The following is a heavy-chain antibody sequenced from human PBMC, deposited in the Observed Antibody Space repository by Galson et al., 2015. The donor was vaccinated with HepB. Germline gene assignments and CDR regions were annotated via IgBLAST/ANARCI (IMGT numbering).Heavy chain of an antibody. CDR1: GFTFSTYA. CDR3: AKDPHGDSSTYYFGAFDI. V-gene: IGHV3-23*01. CDR2: ITGSGGST. D-gene: IGHD3-22*01. J-gene: IGHJ3*02. Sequence: SLRLSCAASGFTFSTYAMSWVRQAPGKGLQWVSAITGSGGSTYYADSVKGRFTISRDNAKNTLYLQMNSLRAEDTAVYYCAKDPHGDSSTYYFGAFDIWRQATRITVSS.